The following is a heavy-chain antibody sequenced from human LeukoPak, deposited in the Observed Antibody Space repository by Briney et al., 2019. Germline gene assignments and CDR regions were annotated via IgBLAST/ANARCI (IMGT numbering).Heavy chain of an antibody. V-gene: IGHV3-11*01. D-gene: IGHD4-17*01. Sequence: GGSLRLSCAASGFTFSTYYMYWIRQAPGKGLEWVSYISHTGSNIYYADSAKGRFTISRDNAKKSLYLQMNSLRVEDTAVYYCVRAVTLDYWGQXTLVTVSS. CDR1: GFTFSTYY. CDR3: VRAVTLDY. CDR2: ISHTGSNI. J-gene: IGHJ4*02.